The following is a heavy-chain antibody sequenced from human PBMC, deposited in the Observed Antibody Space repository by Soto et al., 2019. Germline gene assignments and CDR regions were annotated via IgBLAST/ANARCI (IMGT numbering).Heavy chain of an antibody. V-gene: IGHV3-9*01. CDR3: AKGGPGGDYYYSYMDV. D-gene: IGHD3-16*01. CDR1: GFTLDDYA. J-gene: IGHJ6*03. CDR2: ISWNSGSI. Sequence: GGSLRLSCAASGFTLDDYAMHWVRQAPGKGLEWVSGISWNSGSIGYADSVKGRFTISRDNAKNSLYLQMNSLRAEDTALYYCAKGGPGGDYYYSYMDVRGKGTTVTVSS.